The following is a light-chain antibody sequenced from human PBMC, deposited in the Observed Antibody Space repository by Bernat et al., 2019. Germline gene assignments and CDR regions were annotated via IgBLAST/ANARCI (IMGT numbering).Light chain of an antibody. J-gene: IGLJ3*02. V-gene: IGLV2-14*03. Sequence: QSALTQPASVSGSPGQSITISCTGTSSDVGGYNYVSWYQQHPGRAPKLMIYDVRDRPSGISNRFSGSKSGNTASLTISALLAEDEADYYCSSYTSSSTLVFGGGTRLTVL. CDR3: SSYTSSSTLV. CDR2: DVR. CDR1: SSDVGGYNY.